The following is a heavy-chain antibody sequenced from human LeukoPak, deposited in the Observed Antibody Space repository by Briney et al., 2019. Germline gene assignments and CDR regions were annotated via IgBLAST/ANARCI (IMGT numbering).Heavy chain of an antibody. CDR3: ARDFSPLPDAVVVAATLNWFDP. CDR1: GFTFSSYS. CDR2: ISSSSSTI. D-gene: IGHD2-15*01. V-gene: IGHV3-48*01. J-gene: IGHJ5*02. Sequence: PGGSLRLSCAASGFTFSSYSMNWVRQAPGKGLEWVSYISSSSSTIYYADSVKGRFTISRDNAKNSLYLQMNSLRAEDTAVYYCARDFSPLPDAVVVAATLNWFDPWGQGTLVTVSS.